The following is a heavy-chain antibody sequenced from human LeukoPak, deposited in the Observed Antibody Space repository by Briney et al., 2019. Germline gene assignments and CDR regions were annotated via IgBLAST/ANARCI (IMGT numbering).Heavy chain of an antibody. CDR1: GFTFSSYN. J-gene: IGHJ3*02. CDR3: ARWEESDAFDI. D-gene: IGHD1-26*01. Sequence: GSLRLSCVVSGFTFSSYNMNWVRQAPGKGLEWIGSIYYSGSTNYNPSLKSRVTISVDTSKNQFSLKLSSVTAADTAVYYCARWEESDAFDIWGQGTMVTVSS. CDR2: IYYSGST. V-gene: IGHV4-59*05.